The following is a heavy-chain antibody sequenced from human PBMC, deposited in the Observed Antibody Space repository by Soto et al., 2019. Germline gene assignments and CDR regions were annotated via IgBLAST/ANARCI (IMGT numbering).Heavy chain of an antibody. J-gene: IGHJ4*02. CDR2: KSYDGSEK. Sequence: QVQLVESGGGVVQPGTSLRVSCVGSGFTFRSYVINWGRQSPGKGLEWVALKSYDGSEKYYGYSVRGRFTISRDNSTNTVDLQMHILRLEDTALYYRARWGTTGGLDVWGQGTLVAVSS. CDR3: ARWGTTGGLDV. D-gene: IGHD3-16*01. V-gene: IGHV3-30*19. CDR1: GFTFRSYV.